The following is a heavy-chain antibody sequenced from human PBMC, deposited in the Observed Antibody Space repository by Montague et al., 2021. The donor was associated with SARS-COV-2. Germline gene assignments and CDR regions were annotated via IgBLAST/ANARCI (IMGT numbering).Heavy chain of an antibody. CDR1: GFTFSSYA. V-gene: IGHV3-30-3*01. CDR3: ASGYSYGNEFDY. Sequence: SLRLSCAASGFTFSSYAMHWVRQAPGKGLEWVVVISYDGSNKYYADSVKGRFTISRDNSKNTLYLQMNSLRAEDTAVYYCASGYSYGNEFDYWGQGTLVTVSS. CDR2: ISYDGSNK. J-gene: IGHJ4*02. D-gene: IGHD5-18*01.